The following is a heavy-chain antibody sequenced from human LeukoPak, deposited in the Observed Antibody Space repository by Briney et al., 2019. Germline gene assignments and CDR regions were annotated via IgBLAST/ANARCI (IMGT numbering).Heavy chain of an antibody. J-gene: IGHJ4*02. CDR1: GYTFTSDG. V-gene: IGHV1-18*01. Sequence: ASAKVSCKASGYTFTSDGISWVRQAPGQGLEWMGWISAYNGNTNYAQKLQGRVTMTTDTSTSTAYMELRSLRSDDTAVYYCARERSGWYVYYWGQGTLVTVSS. CDR3: ARERSGWYVYY. D-gene: IGHD6-19*01. CDR2: ISAYNGNT.